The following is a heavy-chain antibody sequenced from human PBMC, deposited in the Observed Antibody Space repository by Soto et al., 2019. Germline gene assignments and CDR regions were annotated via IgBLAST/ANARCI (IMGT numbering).Heavy chain of an antibody. CDR3: ARGRYCLTGRCFPNWFDS. V-gene: IGHV4-30-4*01. D-gene: IGHD2-15*01. CDR2: IYDSATT. CDR1: GDSISTVDYF. J-gene: IGHJ5*01. Sequence: SETLSLTCSVSGDSISTVDYFWAWIRQPPGQALEYIGYIYDSATTYYNPSFESRVAISLDTSKSQFSLNVTSVTAADTAVYFCARGRYCLTGRCFPNWFDSWGQGTLVTVSS.